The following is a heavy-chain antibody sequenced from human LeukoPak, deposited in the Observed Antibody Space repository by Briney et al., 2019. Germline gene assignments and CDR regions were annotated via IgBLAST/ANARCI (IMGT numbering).Heavy chain of an antibody. CDR1: GFTFSSYS. CDR3: ARDKQLVQGGGVY. V-gene: IGHV3-48*04. CDR2: ISSSSSTI. J-gene: IGHJ4*02. Sequence: PGGSLRLSCAASGFTFSSYSMNWVRQAPGKGLEWVSYISSSSSTIYYADSVKGRFTISRDNAKNSLYLQMRSLRAEDTAVYYCARDKQLVQGGGVYWGQGTLVTVSS. D-gene: IGHD6-6*01.